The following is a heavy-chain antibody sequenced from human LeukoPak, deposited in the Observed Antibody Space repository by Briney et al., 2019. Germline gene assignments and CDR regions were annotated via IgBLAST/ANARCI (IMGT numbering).Heavy chain of an antibody. J-gene: IGHJ5*02. CDR1: GESFDGFY. Sequence: SETLSLTCAAYGESFDGFYWNWIRQPPGKGLEWIGEINYSGMSDYNPALKSRVAISADSSKRQFSLDLTSVTAADTAVYYCAIRLATSRLATATTWFDPWGQGTLVSVSS. D-gene: IGHD3-9*01. V-gene: IGHV4-34*01. CDR3: AIRLATSRLATATTWFDP. CDR2: INYSGMS.